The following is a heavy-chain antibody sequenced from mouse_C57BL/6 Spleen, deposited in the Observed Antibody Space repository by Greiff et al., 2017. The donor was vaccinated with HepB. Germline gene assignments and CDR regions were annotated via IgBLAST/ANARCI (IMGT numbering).Heavy chain of an antibody. J-gene: IGHJ1*03. Sequence: QVQLQQPGAELVKPGASVKLSCKASGYTFTSYWMHWVKQRPGQGLEWIGMIHPNSGSTNYNEKFKSKATLTVDKSSSTAYMQLSSLTSEDSAVYYCARTGVLSNWYFDVWGTGTTVTVSS. CDR2: IHPNSGST. CDR1: GYTFTSYW. V-gene: IGHV1-64*01. CDR3: ARTGVLSNWYFDV.